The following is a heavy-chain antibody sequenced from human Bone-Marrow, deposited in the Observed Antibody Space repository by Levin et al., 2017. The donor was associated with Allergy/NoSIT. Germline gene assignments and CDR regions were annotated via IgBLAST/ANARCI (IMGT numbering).Heavy chain of an antibody. CDR3: ARDPVAGTSKNDVFDI. D-gene: IGHD1-7*01. Sequence: ASVKVSCKASGYTFTDYYMHWVRQAPGQGLDWMGWINPNGGGTKYAQKFQGRVTMTKDTSISTVYMELSRLRSDDTAVYYCARDPVAGTSKNDVFDIWGQGTMVTVSS. CDR1: GYTFTDYY. CDR2: INPNGGGT. V-gene: IGHV1-2*02. J-gene: IGHJ3*02.